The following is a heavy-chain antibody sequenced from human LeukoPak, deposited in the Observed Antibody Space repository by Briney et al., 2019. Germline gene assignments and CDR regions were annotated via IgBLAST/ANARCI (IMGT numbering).Heavy chain of an antibody. CDR3: ASSSWYLLDY. CDR1: GLPASSTN. D-gene: IGHD6-13*01. V-gene: IGHV3-53*01. CDR2: IYSGGST. Sequence: GGSLRLSRAAPGLPASSTNMGWFGQAPGKGLEWVSVIYSGGSTYYADSVKGRFTISRDNSKNTLYLQMNSLRAEDTAVYYCASSSWYLLDYWGQGTLVTVSS. J-gene: IGHJ4*02.